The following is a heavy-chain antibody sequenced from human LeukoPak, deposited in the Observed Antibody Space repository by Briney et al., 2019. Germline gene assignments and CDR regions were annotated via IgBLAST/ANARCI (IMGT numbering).Heavy chain of an antibody. V-gene: IGHV4-4*07. CDR2: IYTGGSS. D-gene: IGHD2-15*01. CDR1: GDSIGSYY. CDR3: ARGSSGARFDY. J-gene: IGHJ4*02. Sequence: SETLSLTCTVSGDSIGSYYWSWIRQPAGKGLEWIGRIYTGGSSNYNPSLKSRVTMSVDTSKNQFSLKLTSVTAADTAVHYCARGSSGARFDYWGQGTLVTVSS.